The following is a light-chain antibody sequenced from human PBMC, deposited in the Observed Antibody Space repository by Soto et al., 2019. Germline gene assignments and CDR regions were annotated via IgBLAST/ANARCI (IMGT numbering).Light chain of an antibody. CDR1: SSDFGSHNL. Sequence: SALAQPASVSGSPGQSITISCTGTSSDFGSHNLVSWYQQYPGKAPKLMIYEASKRPSGVSDRFSGSKSGNTASLTISGLQAEDEADYYCCSYAGSSTSPYVFGTGTKVTVL. J-gene: IGLJ1*01. CDR3: CSYAGSSTSPYV. CDR2: EAS. V-gene: IGLV2-23*01.